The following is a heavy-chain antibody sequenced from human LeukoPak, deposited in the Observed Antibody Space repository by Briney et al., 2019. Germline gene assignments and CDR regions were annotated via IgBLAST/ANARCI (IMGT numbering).Heavy chain of an antibody. D-gene: IGHD6-19*01. CDR1: GFTFSTAS. CDR3: ARSSGWWSLDY. V-gene: IGHV3-23*01. Sequence: GGSLRLSCAASGFTFSTASLHWVRQAPGRGLEWVSAFNTGFGTYYPDSLKGRFTISRDNSKNTLFLQMNSLRADDTAVYYCARSSGWWSLDYWGQGTLVTVSS. CDR2: FNTGFGT. J-gene: IGHJ4*02.